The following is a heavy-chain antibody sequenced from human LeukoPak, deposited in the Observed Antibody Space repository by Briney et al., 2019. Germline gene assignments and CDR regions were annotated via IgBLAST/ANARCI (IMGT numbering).Heavy chain of an antibody. CDR2: ISGSGGST. CDR3: AKAHRGTLNYYDSSGYIPDAFDI. CDR1: GFTVSSNY. J-gene: IGHJ3*02. V-gene: IGHV3-23*01. Sequence: GGSLRLSCAASGFTVSSNYMSWVRQAPGKGLEWVSAISGSGGSTYYADSVKGRFTISRDNSKNTLYLQMNSLRAEDTAVYYCAKAHRGTLNYYDSSGYIPDAFDIWGQGTMVTVSS. D-gene: IGHD3-22*01.